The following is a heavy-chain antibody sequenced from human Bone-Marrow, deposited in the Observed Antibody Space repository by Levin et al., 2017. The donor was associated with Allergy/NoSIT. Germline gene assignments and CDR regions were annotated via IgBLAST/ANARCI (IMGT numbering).Heavy chain of an antibody. Sequence: NESGPTLVKPTQTLTLTCTFSGFSLSPDGVGVGWIRQPPGKALEWLALIYSRGDTRYSPSLESRLTITTDTSRNQVLLTMTNMDPVDTATYYCVRRPNRYCSTTVCYDAWFDPWGQGIQVTVSS. V-gene: IGHV2-5*01. D-gene: IGHD2-15*01. CDR3: VRRPNRYCSTTVCYDAWFDP. CDR2: IYSRGDT. CDR1: GFSLSPDGVG. J-gene: IGHJ5*02.